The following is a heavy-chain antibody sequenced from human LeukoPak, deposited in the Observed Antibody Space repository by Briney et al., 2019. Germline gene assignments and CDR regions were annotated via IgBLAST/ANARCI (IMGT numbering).Heavy chain of an antibody. D-gene: IGHD6-19*01. CDR3: ARGATYISGHHDA. Sequence: ASVKVSCKASGYTFTSYSMQWVRQAPGQGLEWMGIINPSGDSTSYTQKLQGRLTMTRDTSTNTVCMELSSLRSDDTAVYYCARGATYISGHHDAWGQGTLVTVSS. CDR1: GYTFTSYS. J-gene: IGHJ4*02. CDR2: INPSGDST. V-gene: IGHV1-46*01.